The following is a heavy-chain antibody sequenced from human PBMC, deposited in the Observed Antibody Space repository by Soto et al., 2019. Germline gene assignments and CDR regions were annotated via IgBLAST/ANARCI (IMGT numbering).Heavy chain of an antibody. Sequence: PSETLSLTCAVYGGSFSAYYWSWIRQPPGKGLEWIGEINHSGSTNYNPSLKSRVTISVDTSKNQFSLKLSSVTAADTAVHYCARVDSRSGYPSGSDPWGQGTLVTVSS. CDR2: INHSGST. V-gene: IGHV4-34*01. CDR1: GGSFSAYY. J-gene: IGHJ5*02. CDR3: ARVDSRSGYPSGSDP. D-gene: IGHD6-13*01.